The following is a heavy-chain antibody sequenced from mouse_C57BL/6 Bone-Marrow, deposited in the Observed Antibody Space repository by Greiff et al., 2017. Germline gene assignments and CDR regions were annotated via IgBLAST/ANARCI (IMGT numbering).Heavy chain of an antibody. D-gene: IGHD1-1*01. CDR2: INAGGSYT. CDR1: GFTFSSYA. J-gene: IGHJ3*01. CDR3: ARDGVYYGSSFGFAY. V-gene: IGHV5-4*01. Sequence: EVKLVESGGGLVKPGGSLKLSCAASGFTFSSYAMSWVRQTPEKRLEWVATINAGGSYTYYPDNVKGRFTISRDNAKNTLYLQMSHLTSEDTAMYYYARDGVYYGSSFGFAYWGQGTLVTVSA.